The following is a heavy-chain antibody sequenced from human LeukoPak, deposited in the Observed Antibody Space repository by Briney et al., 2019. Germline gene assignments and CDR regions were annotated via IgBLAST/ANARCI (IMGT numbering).Heavy chain of an antibody. CDR3: ARTNGGYEYN. Sequence: SVKVSCKASGGTFSSYDISWVRQAPGQGLEWMGGIMPMFGKTNYAQKFQGRVTTTADKATSTAYMELSSLRSEDTAVYYCARTNGGYEYNWGQGTRVIVSS. CDR2: IMPMFGKT. CDR1: GGTFSSYD. J-gene: IGHJ4*02. D-gene: IGHD5-12*01. V-gene: IGHV1-69*06.